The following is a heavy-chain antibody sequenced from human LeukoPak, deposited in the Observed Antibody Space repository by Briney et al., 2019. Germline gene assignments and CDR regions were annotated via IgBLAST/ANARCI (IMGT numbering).Heavy chain of an antibody. Sequence: NHGESLKISCRGSGYSFTSYWISWVRQMPGKGLEWMGRIDPSDSYTSYSPSFQGHVTISADKSISTAYLQWSSLKASDTAMYYCARHLYSSGWYSWFDPWGQGTLVTVSS. CDR1: GYSFTSYW. V-gene: IGHV5-10-1*01. J-gene: IGHJ5*02. D-gene: IGHD6-19*01. CDR3: ARHLYSSGWYSWFDP. CDR2: IDPSDSYT.